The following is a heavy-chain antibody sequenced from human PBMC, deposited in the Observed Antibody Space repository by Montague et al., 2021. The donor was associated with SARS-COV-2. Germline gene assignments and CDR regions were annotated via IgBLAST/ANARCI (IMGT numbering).Heavy chain of an antibody. V-gene: IGHV4-34*01. CDR2: INRSGST. Sequence: SETLSLTCAVYGGSFSGYYWSWIRQPPGKGLEWIGEINRSGSTNXNPSLKSRVTISVDTSKNQFSLKLSSVTAADTAVYYCARGRTVTTFYYYYGMDVWGQGTTVTVSS. J-gene: IGHJ6*02. D-gene: IGHD4-17*01. CDR3: ARGRTVTTFYYYYGMDV. CDR1: GGSFSGYY.